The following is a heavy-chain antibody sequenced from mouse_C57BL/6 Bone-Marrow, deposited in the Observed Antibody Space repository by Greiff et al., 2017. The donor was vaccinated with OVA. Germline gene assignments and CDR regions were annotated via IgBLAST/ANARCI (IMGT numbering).Heavy chain of an antibody. J-gene: IGHJ1*03. V-gene: IGHV1-80*01. CDR1: GYAFSSYW. Sequence: QVQLQQSGAELVKPGASVKISCKASGYAFSSYWMNWVKQRPGKGLEWIGQIYPGDGDTNYNGKFKGKATLTADKSSSTAYMQLSSLTSEDSAVYFCARGGLGEGYWYFDVWGTGTTVTVSS. D-gene: IGHD3-3*01. CDR2: IYPGDGDT. CDR3: ARGGLGEGYWYFDV.